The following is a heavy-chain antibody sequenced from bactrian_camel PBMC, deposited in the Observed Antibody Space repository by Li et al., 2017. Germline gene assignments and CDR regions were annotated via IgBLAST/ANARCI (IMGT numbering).Heavy chain of an antibody. Sequence: HVQLVESGGVLVEPGKSLTLSCEASGFAFSRNWMHWVRQAPGKGLEWVASIYNQNKYTYYTDAVKGRFTISRDNLQMNSLKSEDTGHYYCATSLTDNWLRGFGYWGQGTQVTVS. D-gene: IGHD7*01. CDR3: ATSLTDNWLRGFGY. CDR1: GFAFSRNW. V-gene: IGHV3-2*01. CDR2: IYNQNKYT. J-gene: IGHJ6*01.